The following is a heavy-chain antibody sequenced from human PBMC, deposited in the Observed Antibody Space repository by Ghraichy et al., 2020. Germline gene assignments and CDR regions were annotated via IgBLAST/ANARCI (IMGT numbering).Heavy chain of an antibody. CDR2: IYYSGTT. V-gene: IGHV4-31*03. J-gene: IGHJ4*02. D-gene: IGHD3-10*01. CDR3: ARQGVRGANFDY. Sequence: SETLSLTCTVSGGSISGGGYYWSWIRQHPGKGLEWIGYIYYSGTTYYNPSLKSRLTISVDTSKNQFSLKLSSVTAADTAVYYCARQGVRGANFDYWGQGTLVTVSS. CDR1: GGSISGGGYY.